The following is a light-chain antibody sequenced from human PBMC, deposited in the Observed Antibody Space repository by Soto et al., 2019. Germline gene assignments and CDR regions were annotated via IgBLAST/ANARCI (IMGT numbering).Light chain of an antibody. CDR2: AAS. CDR3: QQSYVTPA. J-gene: IGKJ1*01. V-gene: IGKV1-39*01. Sequence: DIQMTQSQSSLSASVGDRVAITCRASQTISRYLNWYQQKPGKAPQLLIYAASSLQSGVPSRFSGSGSGTDFTLTISSLQPDDFATYYCQQSYVTPAFGQGTNVDIK. CDR1: QTISRY.